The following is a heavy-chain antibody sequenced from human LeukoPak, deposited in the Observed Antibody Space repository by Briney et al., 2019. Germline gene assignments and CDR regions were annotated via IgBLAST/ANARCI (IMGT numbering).Heavy chain of an antibody. CDR3: ARLHDSSGYGAFDI. J-gene: IGHJ3*02. Sequence: GGSLRLSCVASGFTVSSNYMGWVRQAPGKGLEWVSVLYGGGSTYYPDSVKGRFTISRDNSQNTLYLQMDSLRAEDTAVYYCARLHDSSGYGAFDIWGQGTMVTVSS. CDR2: LYGGGST. D-gene: IGHD3-22*01. CDR1: GFTVSSNY. V-gene: IGHV3-66*02.